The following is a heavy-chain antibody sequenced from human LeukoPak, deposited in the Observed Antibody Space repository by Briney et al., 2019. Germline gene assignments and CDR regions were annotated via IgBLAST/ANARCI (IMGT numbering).Heavy chain of an antibody. D-gene: IGHD3-22*01. CDR1: GYSFTSYW. CDR2: IYPGDSDT. CDR3: ARILDSSGYYNPIAY. V-gene: IGHV5-51*01. J-gene: IGHJ4*02. Sequence: GESLKISCKGSGYSFTSYWIGWVRQMPGKGLEWMGVIYPGDSDTRYSPSFQGQVTISADKSISTAYLQWSSLKASDTAMFYCARILDSSGYYNPIAYWGQGTLVTVSS.